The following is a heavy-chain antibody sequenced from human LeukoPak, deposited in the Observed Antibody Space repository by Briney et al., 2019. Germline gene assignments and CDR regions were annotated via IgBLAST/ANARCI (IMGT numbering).Heavy chain of an antibody. CDR3: ARGSTVTTNWFDP. V-gene: IGHV1-2*02. Sequence: ASVKVSCKASGYTFTDHFMNWVRQAPGQGLEWMGWINPHTGSTNYGQKFQGRVTMTRDTSISTAYMELSRLRSDDTAVYYCARGSTVTTNWFDPWGQGTLVTVSS. CDR1: GYTFTDHF. CDR2: INPHTGST. D-gene: IGHD4-17*01. J-gene: IGHJ5*02.